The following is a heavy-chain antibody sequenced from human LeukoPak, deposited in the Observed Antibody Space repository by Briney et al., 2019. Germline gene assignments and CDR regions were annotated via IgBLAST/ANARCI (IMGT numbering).Heavy chain of an antibody. Sequence: GGSLRLSCAASGITLSSHSMHWVRQAPGKGLEWVSFIDSGSSSIHYAASVQGRFTISRDNAKDSLYLQMDSLRAEDTAVYYCARGQASGSFIIDYWGQGTLVTVSS. V-gene: IGHV3-48*01. CDR3: ARGQASGSFIIDY. J-gene: IGHJ4*02. CDR2: IDSGSSSI. CDR1: GITLSSHS. D-gene: IGHD3-10*01.